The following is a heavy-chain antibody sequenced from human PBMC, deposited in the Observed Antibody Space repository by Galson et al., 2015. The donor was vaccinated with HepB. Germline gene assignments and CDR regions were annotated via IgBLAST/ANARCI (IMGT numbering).Heavy chain of an antibody. CDR2: ISDDGNKK. Sequence: SLRLSCAASGFAFNTYSMHWVRQAPGKGLEWVAVISDDGNKKYYAESVKGRFTISRDSSKNTLFLEMNSLRVEDTAVYYCTRGLQEYTSSWFDYWGQGTLVTVSS. CDR3: TRGLQEYTSSWFDY. V-gene: IGHV3-30*03. J-gene: IGHJ5*01. D-gene: IGHD6-13*01. CDR1: GFAFNTYS.